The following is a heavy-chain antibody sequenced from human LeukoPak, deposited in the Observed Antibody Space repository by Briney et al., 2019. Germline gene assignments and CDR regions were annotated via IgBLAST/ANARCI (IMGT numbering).Heavy chain of an antibody. Sequence: SVKVSCKASGGTFSSYAISWVRQAPGQGLEWMGGIIPIFGTANYAQKFQGRVTITTDESTSTAYMELSSMRSEDTAVYYCAREETGTTIFGAFDIWGQGTMVTVSS. CDR3: AREETGTTIFGAFDI. CDR1: GGTFSSYA. J-gene: IGHJ3*02. CDR2: IIPIFGTA. V-gene: IGHV1-69*05. D-gene: IGHD1-7*01.